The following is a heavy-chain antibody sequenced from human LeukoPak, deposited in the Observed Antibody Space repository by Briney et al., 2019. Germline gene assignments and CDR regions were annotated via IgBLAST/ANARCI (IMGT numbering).Heavy chain of an antibody. Sequence: ASVKVSCKASGYTFTGYYMHWVRQAPGQGLEWMGWINPNSGGTNYAQKFQGRVTMTRDTSISTAYMELSRLGSDDTAVYYCARAPYYYDSSGSPPPFDYWGQGTPVTVSS. D-gene: IGHD3-22*01. CDR1: GYTFTGYY. CDR3: ARAPYYYDSSGSPPPFDY. V-gene: IGHV1-2*02. CDR2: INPNSGGT. J-gene: IGHJ4*02.